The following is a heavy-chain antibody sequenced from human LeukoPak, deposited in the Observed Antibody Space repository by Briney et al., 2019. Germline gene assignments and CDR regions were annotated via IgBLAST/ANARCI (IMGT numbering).Heavy chain of an antibody. CDR2: INHRGST. V-gene: IGHV4-34*01. Sequence: SETLSLTCAVYGGSFSGYYWSWIRQPPGKGLEWIGEINHRGSTDCNPSLKSRVTMSVDTSKNQFSLKLSSVTAADTAVYYRAGSVLSGDPFDYWGRGTLVTVSS. D-gene: IGHD3-10*02. J-gene: IGHJ4*02. CDR1: GGSFSGYY. CDR3: AGSVLSGDPFDY.